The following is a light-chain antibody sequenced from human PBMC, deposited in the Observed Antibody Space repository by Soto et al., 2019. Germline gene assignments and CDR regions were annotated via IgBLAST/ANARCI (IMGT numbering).Light chain of an antibody. V-gene: IGKV3-11*01. CDR1: QSVSSY. CDR2: GAS. Sequence: EIVLTQSPATLSLSPGERATLSCRASQSVSSYLAWYQQKPGQAPRLLIYGASNRATGIPARFSGSGSGTDFTLTISSLEPEDFAVYYCQHRRNWPIFTFGPGTKVDIK. CDR3: QHRRNWPIFT. J-gene: IGKJ3*01.